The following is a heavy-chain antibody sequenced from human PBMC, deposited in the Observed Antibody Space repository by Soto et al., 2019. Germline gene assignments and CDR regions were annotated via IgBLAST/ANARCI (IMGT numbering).Heavy chain of an antibody. V-gene: IGHV4-59*08. J-gene: IGHJ4*02. CDR1: GGSISSYY. Sequence: PSETLSLTCTVSGGSISSYYWSWIRQPPGKGLEWIGYIYYSGSTNYNPSLKSRVTISVDTSKNQFSLKLSSVTAADTAVYFCAGTYEYGSGSYSPDYRGQGTLVTVSS. CDR2: IYYSGST. D-gene: IGHD3-10*01. CDR3: AGTYEYGSGSYSPDY.